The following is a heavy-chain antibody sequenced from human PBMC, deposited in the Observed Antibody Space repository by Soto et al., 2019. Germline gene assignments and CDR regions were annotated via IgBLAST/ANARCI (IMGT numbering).Heavy chain of an antibody. J-gene: IGHJ4*02. Sequence: GGSLRLTCAASGFTFSDYYMSWIRQAPEKGLEWVSYISSSSSYTNYADSVKGRFTISRDNAKNSLYLQMNSLRAEDTAVYYCARGDYYYDSSGYYPFFDYWGQGTLVTVSS. CDR3: ARGDYYYDSSGYYPFFDY. CDR2: ISSSSSYT. CDR1: GFTFSDYY. D-gene: IGHD3-22*01. V-gene: IGHV3-11*06.